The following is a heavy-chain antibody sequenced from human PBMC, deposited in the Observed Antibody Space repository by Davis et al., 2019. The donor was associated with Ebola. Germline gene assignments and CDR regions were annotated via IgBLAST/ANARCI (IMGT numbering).Heavy chain of an antibody. Sequence: PGGSLRLSCAASGFTFSSYGMHWVRQAPGKGLEWVAFIRYDGSNKYYADSVKGRFTISRDNAKNSLYLQMNSLRAEDTAVYYCARWLALDYWGQGTLVTVSS. CDR1: GFTFSSYG. CDR3: ARWLALDY. V-gene: IGHV3-30*02. CDR2: IRYDGSNK. J-gene: IGHJ4*02. D-gene: IGHD6-19*01.